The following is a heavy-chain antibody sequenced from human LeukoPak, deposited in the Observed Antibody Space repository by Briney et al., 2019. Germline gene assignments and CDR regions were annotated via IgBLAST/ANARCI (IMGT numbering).Heavy chain of an antibody. CDR3: AITYCSSTSCLTDY. CDR1: GYTFTSYY. CDR2: INPSGGST. J-gene: IGHJ4*02. V-gene: IGHV1-46*01. Sequence: GASVKVSCKASGYTFTSYYMHWVRQAPGPGVGWMGIINPSGGSTSYAQKFQGRVTMTRDTSTSTVYMELSSLRSGDTAVYYCAITYCSSTSCLTDYWGQGTLVTVSS. D-gene: IGHD2-2*01.